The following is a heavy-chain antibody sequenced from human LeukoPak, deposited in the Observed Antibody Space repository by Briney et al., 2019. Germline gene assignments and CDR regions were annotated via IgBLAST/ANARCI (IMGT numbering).Heavy chain of an antibody. V-gene: IGHV1-69*13. CDR1: GGTFSSYA. CDR2: IIPIFGTA. J-gene: IGHJ5*02. D-gene: IGHD6-13*01. Sequence: SVKVSCKASGGTFSSYAISWVRQAPGQGLEWMGGIIPIFGTANYAQKFKGRVTITADESTSTAYMELSSLRSEETAVYYCARESLVVAAAGTSWFDPWGQGTLVTVSS. CDR3: ARESLVVAAAGTSWFDP.